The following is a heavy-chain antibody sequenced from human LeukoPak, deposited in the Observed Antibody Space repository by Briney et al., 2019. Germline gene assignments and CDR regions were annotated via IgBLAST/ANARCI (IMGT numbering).Heavy chain of an antibody. D-gene: IGHD5-18*01. CDR1: GYSISSGYY. CDR2: IYRSGST. V-gene: IGHV4-38-2*01. Sequence: SETLSLTCAVSGYSISSGYYWGWIRQPPGKGLEWIGSIYRSGSTYYNPSPKSRVTISVDTSKNQFSLKLSSVTAADTAVYYCARSNYGYPDYWGQGTLVTVSS. J-gene: IGHJ4*02. CDR3: ARSNYGYPDY.